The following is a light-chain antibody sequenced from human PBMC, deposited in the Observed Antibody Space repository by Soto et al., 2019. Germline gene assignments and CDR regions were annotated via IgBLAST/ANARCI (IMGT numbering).Light chain of an antibody. Sequence: QSALTQPRSVSGSPGQSVTISCTGSSSDVGGYEHVSWYQQDQGKAPQLMIYDVNKRPSGVPDRFSGSKSGNTASLTISGPQAEDETDYYCCSYAGSATWVFGVGTKVTVL. CDR3: CSYAGSATWV. CDR1: SSDVGGYEH. V-gene: IGLV2-11*01. J-gene: IGLJ3*02. CDR2: DVN.